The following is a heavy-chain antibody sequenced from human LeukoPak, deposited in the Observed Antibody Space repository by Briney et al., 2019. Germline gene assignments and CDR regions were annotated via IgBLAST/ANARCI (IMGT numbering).Heavy chain of an antibody. J-gene: IGHJ3*01. Sequence: PGGSLRLSCAASGFTFSNAWMSWVRQAPGKGLEWVGRIKSKTDGGTTDDAAPVKGRFTISRDDSKNTLYLQMNSLKTEDTAVYYCTTGVGATTFDAFDVWGQGTMVTVSS. CDR1: GFTFSNAW. CDR2: IKSKTDGGTT. D-gene: IGHD1-26*01. V-gene: IGHV3-15*01. CDR3: TTGVGATTFDAFDV.